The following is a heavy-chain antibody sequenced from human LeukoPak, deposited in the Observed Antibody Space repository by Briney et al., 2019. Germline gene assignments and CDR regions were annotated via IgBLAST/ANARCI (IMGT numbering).Heavy chain of an antibody. CDR3: AISSNYRDYENAFDI. D-gene: IGHD5-12*01. V-gene: IGHV3-7*03. Sequence: PGRSLRLSCAASGFTFSSYWMSWARHAPGKGLEWVANIKKDGSEKYYVDSVKGRFTISRDNPKTSLYLQMTALRAEDTAVFYCAISSNYRDYENAFDIWGQGTMVTVSS. CDR2: IKKDGSEK. CDR1: GFTFSSYW. J-gene: IGHJ3*02.